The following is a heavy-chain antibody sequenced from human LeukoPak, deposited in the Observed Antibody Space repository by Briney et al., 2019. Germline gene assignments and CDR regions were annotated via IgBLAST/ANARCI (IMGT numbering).Heavy chain of an antibody. Sequence: SETLSLTCAVSGGSISSSNWWSWVRQPPGKGLEWIGEIYHSGSTNYNPSLKSRVTISVDKSKNQFSLKLSSVTAADTAVYYCAKDRGRYFDWLLYALDYWGQGTLVTVSS. V-gene: IGHV4-4*02. CDR2: IYHSGST. D-gene: IGHD3-9*01. CDR1: GGSISSSNW. J-gene: IGHJ4*02. CDR3: AKDRGRYFDWLLYALDY.